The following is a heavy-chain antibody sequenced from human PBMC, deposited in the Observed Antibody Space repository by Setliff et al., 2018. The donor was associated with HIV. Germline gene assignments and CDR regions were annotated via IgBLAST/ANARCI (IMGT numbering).Heavy chain of an antibody. D-gene: IGHD3-3*01. CDR1: GFTFINYA. Sequence: GASVKVSCKASGFTFINYAIHWVRQAPGQRLEWLGWINAGNDNPKYSQKFQGRVTITRDTSASTVYMELSSLRSEDTAVYYCARLRVLQLLEWSNNYYYGLDVWGQGTTVTVS. J-gene: IGHJ6*02. V-gene: IGHV1-3*01. CDR2: INAGNDNP. CDR3: ARLRVLQLLEWSNNYYYGLDV.